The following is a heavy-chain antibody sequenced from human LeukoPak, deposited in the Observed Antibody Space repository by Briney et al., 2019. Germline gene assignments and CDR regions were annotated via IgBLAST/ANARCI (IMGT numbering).Heavy chain of an antibody. V-gene: IGHV4-59*01. CDR1: GGSISSYY. Sequence: PSETLSLTCTVSGGSISSYYWSWVRQPPGKGLEWIGYIYYSGSTNYNPSLKSRVTISVDTSKNQFSLKLSSVTAADTAVYYCARGRDGYPTGRGYWGQGTLVTVSS. D-gene: IGHD5-24*01. J-gene: IGHJ4*02. CDR2: IYYSGST. CDR3: ARGRDGYPTGRGY.